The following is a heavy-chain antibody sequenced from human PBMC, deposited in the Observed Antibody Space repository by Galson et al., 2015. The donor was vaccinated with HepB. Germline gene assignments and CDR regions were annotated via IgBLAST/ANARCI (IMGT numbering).Heavy chain of an antibody. CDR1: GYTFTSYA. V-gene: IGHV7-4-1*02. CDR3: ARGQAAAGTDYYYYGMDV. Sequence: SVKVSCKASGYTFTSYAMNWVRQAPGQGLEWMGWINTNTGNPTYAQGFTGRFVFSLDTSVSTAYLQISSLKAEDTAVYYCARGQAAAGTDYYYYGMDVWGQGTTVTVSS. CDR2: INTNTGNP. D-gene: IGHD6-13*01. J-gene: IGHJ6*02.